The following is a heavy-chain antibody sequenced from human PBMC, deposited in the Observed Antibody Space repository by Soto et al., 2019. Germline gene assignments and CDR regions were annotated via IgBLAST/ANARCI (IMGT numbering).Heavy chain of an antibody. CDR1: GFTVSSNY. CDR2: IYSGGST. V-gene: IGHV3-53*01. J-gene: IGHJ4*02. Sequence: EVQLVESGGGLIQPGGSLRLSCAASGFTVSSNYMSWVRQAPGKGLEWVSVIYSGGSTYYADSVKGRFTISRDNSKNTRYLEMNSLRAEDTAVYYCAREYYDRSGPRRFCRFDYWGKGTLVTVSS. D-gene: IGHD3-22*01. CDR3: AREYYDRSGPRRFCRFDY.